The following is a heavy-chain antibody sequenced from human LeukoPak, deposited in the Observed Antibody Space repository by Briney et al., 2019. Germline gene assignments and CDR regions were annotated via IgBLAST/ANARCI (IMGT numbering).Heavy chain of an antibody. J-gene: IGHJ4*02. Sequence: GGSLRLSCAGSGFTFSDAWVTWVRQAPGKGLEWVSAISGSGGSTYYADSVKGRFTISRDNSKNTLYLQMNSLRAEDTAVYYCAKDGSGYGDYDFDYWGQGTLVTVSS. V-gene: IGHV3-23*01. CDR3: AKDGSGYGDYDFDY. CDR1: GFTFSDAW. D-gene: IGHD4-17*01. CDR2: ISGSGGST.